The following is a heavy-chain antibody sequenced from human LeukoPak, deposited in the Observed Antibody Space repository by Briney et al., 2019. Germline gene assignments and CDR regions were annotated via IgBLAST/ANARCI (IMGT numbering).Heavy chain of an antibody. J-gene: IGHJ4*02. D-gene: IGHD3-10*01. V-gene: IGHV3-23*01. Sequence: ETLSLTCTVSGGSISSYYWSWVRQAPGKGLEWVAGLSGSGGGTNYADSVQGRFTISRDNPKNTLYLQMNSLRAEDTAVYFCAKRGVVIRVFLVGFHKEAYYFDFWGQGALVTVSS. CDR2: LSGSGGGT. CDR3: AKRGVVIRVFLVGFHKEAYYFDF. CDR1: GGSISSYY.